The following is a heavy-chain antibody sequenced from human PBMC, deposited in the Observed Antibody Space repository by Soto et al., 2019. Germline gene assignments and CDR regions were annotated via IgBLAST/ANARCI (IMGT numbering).Heavy chain of an antibody. J-gene: IGHJ4*02. V-gene: IGHV3-23*01. CDR1: GFTFISYA. D-gene: IGHD6-19*01. Sequence: WGSLRLSCAASGFTFISYAISFVRHSPGKGLEWVSAISGSGGSTYYADSVKGRFTISRDNSKNTLYLQMNSLRAEDTAVYYCAKQKQWLVLFDYWGQGTLVTVSS. CDR2: ISGSGGST. CDR3: AKQKQWLVLFDY.